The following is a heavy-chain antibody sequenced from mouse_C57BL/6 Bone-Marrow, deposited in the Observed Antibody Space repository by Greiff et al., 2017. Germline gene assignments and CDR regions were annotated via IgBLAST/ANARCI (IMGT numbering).Heavy chain of an antibody. Sequence: QVQLKQPGAELVKPGASVKLSCKASGYTFTSYWMQWVKQRPGQGLEWIGEIDPSDSYTNYNQKFKGKATLTVATSSSTAYMQLRILTSEDSAVFYCATEVSTRAYWYFAVWGTGTTVTVSS. V-gene: IGHV1-50*01. J-gene: IGHJ1*03. CDR2: IDPSDSYT. D-gene: IGHD2-1*01. CDR3: ATEVSTRAYWYFAV. CDR1: GYTFTSYW.